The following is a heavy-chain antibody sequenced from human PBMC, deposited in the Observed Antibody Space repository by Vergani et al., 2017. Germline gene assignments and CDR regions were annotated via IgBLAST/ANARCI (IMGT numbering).Heavy chain of an antibody. D-gene: IGHD2-21*01. CDR3: AKDHEYCGGDCYPGYMDV. V-gene: IGHV3-23*01. CDR1: GFTFSSYA. Sequence: EVQLLESGGGLVQPGGSLRLSCAASGFTFSSYAMSWVRQAPGKGLEWVSAISGSGGSTYYADSVKGRFTISRDNSKNTLYLQMNSLRAEDTAVYYCAKDHEYCGGDCYPGYMDVWGKGTTVTVSS. J-gene: IGHJ6*03. CDR2: ISGSGGST.